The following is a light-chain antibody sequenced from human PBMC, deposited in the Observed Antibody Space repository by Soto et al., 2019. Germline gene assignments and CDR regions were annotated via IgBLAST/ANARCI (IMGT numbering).Light chain of an antibody. CDR3: TSYAGSYADVV. V-gene: IGLV2-8*01. J-gene: IGLJ2*01. CDR2: EVT. Sequence: QSALTQPPSASGCPGQSVTISCTGASSDFGGTNYVSWYQQHPGKAPKLMIFEVTKRPSGVPDRFSGSKSGNTASLTVSGLQAEDEADYYCTSYAGSYADVVFGGGTKLTVL. CDR1: SSDFGGTNY.